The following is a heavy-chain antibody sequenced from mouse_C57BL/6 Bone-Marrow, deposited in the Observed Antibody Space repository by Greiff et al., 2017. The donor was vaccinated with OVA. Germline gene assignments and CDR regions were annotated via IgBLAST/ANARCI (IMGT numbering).Heavy chain of an antibody. Sequence: DVMLVESEGGLVQPGSSMKLSCTASGFTFSDYYMAWVRQVPEKGLEWVANINYDGSSTYYLDSLKSRFIISRDNAKNILYLQMSSLKSEDTATYYCARDQGGYDGYYDWYFDVWGTGTTVTVSS. V-gene: IGHV5-16*01. J-gene: IGHJ1*03. CDR1: GFTFSDYY. CDR2: INYDGSST. D-gene: IGHD2-3*01. CDR3: ARDQGGYDGYYDWYFDV.